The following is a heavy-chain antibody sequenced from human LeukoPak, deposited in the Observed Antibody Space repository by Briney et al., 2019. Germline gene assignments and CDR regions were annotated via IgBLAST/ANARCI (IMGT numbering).Heavy chain of an antibody. V-gene: IGHV4-31*03. CDR1: GASISSGGYY. J-gene: IGHJ4*02. CDR2: TSYSGST. D-gene: IGHD2-15*01. CDR3: AKQAVEGWYLGQFDY. Sequence: SQTLSLTCTVSGASISSGGYYWSWIRQHPGKGLEWIGYTSYSGSTYYNPSLKSRVTISVDTSKNQFSLKLNSVTAADTAVYYCAKQAVEGWYLGQFDYWGQGTLVTVSS.